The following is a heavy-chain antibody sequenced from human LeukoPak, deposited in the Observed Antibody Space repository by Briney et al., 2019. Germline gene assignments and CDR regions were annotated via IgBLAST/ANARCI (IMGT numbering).Heavy chain of an antibody. J-gene: IGHJ6*03. CDR1: GGSFSGYY. D-gene: IGHD2-2*01. Sequence: SETLSLTCAVYGGSFSGYYWSWIRQPPGKGLEWIGEINHSGSTNYNPSLKSRVTISVDTSKNQFSLKLSSVTAADTAVYYCARAVPARRYCSSTSCKQPYYYYYMDVWGKGATVIVSS. CDR2: INHSGST. V-gene: IGHV4-34*01. CDR3: ARAVPARRYCSSTSCKQPYYYYYMDV.